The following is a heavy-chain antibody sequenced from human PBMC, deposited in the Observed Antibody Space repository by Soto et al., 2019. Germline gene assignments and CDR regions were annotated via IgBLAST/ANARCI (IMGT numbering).Heavy chain of an antibody. CDR1: GFTFSDYY. J-gene: IGHJ4*02. D-gene: IGHD5-12*01. CDR2: ISSSSSYT. Sequence: QVQLVESGGGLVKPGGSLRLSCAASGFTFSDYYMSWIRQAPGKGLEWVSYISSSSSYTNYADSVKGRFTISRDNAKNSLQLQMNSLRAEDTALYYCARDHHRYSGYDYVYYWGQGTLVTVSS. CDR3: ARDHHRYSGYDYVYY. V-gene: IGHV3-11*05.